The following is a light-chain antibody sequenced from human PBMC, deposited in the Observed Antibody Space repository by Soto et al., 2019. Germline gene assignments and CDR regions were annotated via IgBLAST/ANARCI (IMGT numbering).Light chain of an antibody. CDR3: SSYTSSSTLAI. CDR2: EVS. V-gene: IGLV2-14*01. CDR1: SSDVGGYNY. Sequence: QSALTQPASVSGSPGQSITISCTGTSSDVGGYNYISWYQQHPGKAPKLMIYEVSNRPSGVSNRFSGSKSGNTASLTISGLQAEDEADYYCSSYTSSSTLAIFGGGTK. J-gene: IGLJ2*01.